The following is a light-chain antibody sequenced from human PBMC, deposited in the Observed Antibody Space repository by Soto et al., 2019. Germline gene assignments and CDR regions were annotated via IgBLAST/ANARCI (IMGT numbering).Light chain of an antibody. Sequence: LTQPTSVSWSPGQSITISCTVNHNDIGTYDYVSWYQQHPGRAPRLLIHGVTTRPSGISGRFSASKSGLTASLTISGLQPEDEADYYCSSFTSNRIYVFGPGTKVTVL. CDR2: GVT. V-gene: IGLV2-14*03. J-gene: IGLJ1*01. CDR3: SSFTSNRIYV. CDR1: HNDIGTYDY.